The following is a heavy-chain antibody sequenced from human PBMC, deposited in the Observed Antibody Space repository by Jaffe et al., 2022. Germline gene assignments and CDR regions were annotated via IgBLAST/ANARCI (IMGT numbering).Heavy chain of an antibody. CDR2: IYHSGST. J-gene: IGHJ2*01. CDR1: GYSISSGYY. CDR3: ASPGAPDWYFDL. Sequence: QVQLQESGPGLVKPSETLSLTCAVSGYSISSGYYWGWIRQPPGKGLEWIGSIYHSGSTYYNPSLKSRVTISVDTSKNQFSLKLSSVTAADTAVYYCASPGAPDWYFDLWGRGTLVTVSS. V-gene: IGHV4-38-2*01.